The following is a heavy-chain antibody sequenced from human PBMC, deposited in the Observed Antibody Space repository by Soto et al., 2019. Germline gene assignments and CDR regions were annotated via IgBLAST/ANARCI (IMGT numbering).Heavy chain of an antibody. CDR1: GGSISSGGYY. CDR3: ARSIAAAGVDYYYGMDV. Sequence: SETLSLTCTVSGGSISSGGYYWSWIRQHPGKGLEWIGYIYYSGSTYYNPSLKNRVTISVDTSKNQFSLKLSSVTAADTAVYYCARSIAAAGVDYYYGMDVWGQGTTVTVSS. CDR2: IYYSGST. J-gene: IGHJ6*02. D-gene: IGHD6-13*01. V-gene: IGHV4-31*03.